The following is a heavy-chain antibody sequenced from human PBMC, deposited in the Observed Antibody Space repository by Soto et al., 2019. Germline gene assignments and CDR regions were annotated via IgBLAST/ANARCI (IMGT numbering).Heavy chain of an antibody. V-gene: IGHV5-51*01. CDR1: GYSFTSYW. D-gene: IGHD3-3*01. CDR2: IYPGDSDT. J-gene: IGHJ6*02. Sequence: GESLKISCXGSGYSFTSYWIGWVRQMPGKGLEWMGIIYPGDSDTRYSPSFQGQVTISADKSISTAYLQWSSLKASDTAMYYCASFAGYYYYGMDVWGQGTTVTVSS. CDR3: ASFAGYYYYGMDV.